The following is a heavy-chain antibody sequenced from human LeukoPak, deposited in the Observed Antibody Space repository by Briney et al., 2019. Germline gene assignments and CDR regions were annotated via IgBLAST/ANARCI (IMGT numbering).Heavy chain of an antibody. CDR3: AREGAAAVFDY. CDR1: GFTFSSYG. V-gene: IGHV3-33*01. J-gene: IGHJ4*02. CDR2: IWYDGSNK. D-gene: IGHD6-13*01. Sequence: QPGRSLRLSCAASGFTFSSYGMHWVRQAPGKGLEWVAVIWYDGSNKYYADSVKGRFTISRDNSKNTLYLQMNSLRAEDTAVYYCAREGAAAVFDYWGQGTLVTVSS.